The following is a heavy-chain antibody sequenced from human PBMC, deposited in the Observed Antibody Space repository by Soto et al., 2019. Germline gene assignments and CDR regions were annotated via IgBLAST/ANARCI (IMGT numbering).Heavy chain of an antibody. CDR2: VYYTGST. J-gene: IGHJ4*02. CDR1: GGSITRSGDY. D-gene: IGHD1-7*01. Sequence: QVQLQESGPGLVKPSQTLSLTCSVSGGSITRSGDYWSWIRQVPGKGLEWIGYVYYTGSTYSNPSLESRVSISVDTSKTHFSLRLISVTAADAAVYFCARAHLELYRFDLWGQGTLVTVSS. CDR3: ARAHLELYRFDL. V-gene: IGHV4-31*03.